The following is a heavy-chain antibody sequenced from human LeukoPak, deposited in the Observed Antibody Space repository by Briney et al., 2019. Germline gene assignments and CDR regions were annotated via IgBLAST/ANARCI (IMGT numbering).Heavy chain of an antibody. CDR3: ARSSYSSSSTV. V-gene: IGHV3-7*03. CDR2: INSDGSEG. Sequence: GGSLRLSCAVSGFTFSGVWMSWYRQAPGNGLEWVASINSDGSEGYYADVVKGRFTISRDNAKNSLYLQINSLRAEDTAVYYCARSSYSSSSTVWGQGTMVTVSS. CDR1: GFTFSGVW. J-gene: IGHJ3*01. D-gene: IGHD6-6*01.